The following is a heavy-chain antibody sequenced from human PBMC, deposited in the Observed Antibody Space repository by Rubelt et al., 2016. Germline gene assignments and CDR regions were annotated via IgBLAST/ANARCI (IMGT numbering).Heavy chain of an antibody. CDR1: GGSFSGYY. J-gene: IGHJ3*02. CDR3: ARHYYENAFDI. CDR2: ITHSGST. D-gene: IGHD3-22*01. V-gene: IGHV4-34*01. Sequence: QVQLQQWGAGLLKPSETLSLTCAVYGGSFSGYYWRWIRQPPGKGLERIGEITHSGSTNYNPSPTWRVPISVDPAKNQFSLKLRSVTAADTAVDYCARHYYENAFDIWGQGTMVTVSS.